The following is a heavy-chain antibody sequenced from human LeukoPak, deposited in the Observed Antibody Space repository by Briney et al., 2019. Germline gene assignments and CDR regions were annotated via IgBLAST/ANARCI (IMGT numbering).Heavy chain of an antibody. CDR2: ISGSGGST. J-gene: IGHJ4*02. CDR1: GFTFSSYA. Sequence: GGSLRLSCAASGFTFSSYAMSGVRQAPGKGREWVSAISGSGGSTYYADSVKGRFTISRDNSKNTLYLQMNSLRAEDTAVYYCAKDTIKWGSYRYFASWGQGTLVTVSS. V-gene: IGHV3-23*01. CDR3: AKDTIKWGSYRYFAS. D-gene: IGHD3-16*02.